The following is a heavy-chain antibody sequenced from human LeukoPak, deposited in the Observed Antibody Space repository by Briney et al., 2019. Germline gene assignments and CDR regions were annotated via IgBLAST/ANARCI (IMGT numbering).Heavy chain of an antibody. D-gene: IGHD3-22*01. J-gene: IGHJ4*02. CDR2: ISYDGSNK. CDR1: GFTFSSYA. CDR3: AREWEIVVVIDY. Sequence: GRSLRLSCAASGFTFSSYALHWVSQAPGKGLEWVAVISYDGSNKYYADSVKGRFTISRDNSKSTLYLQMNSLRAEDTAVYYCAREWEIVVVIDYWGQGTLVTVSA. V-gene: IGHV3-30-3*01.